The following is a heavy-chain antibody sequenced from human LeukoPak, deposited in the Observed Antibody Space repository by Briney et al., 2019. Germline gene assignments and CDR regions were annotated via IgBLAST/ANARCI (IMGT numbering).Heavy chain of an antibody. CDR2: ISDSGRTS. CDR3: AKGFSPSSWYYFDY. Sequence: PGGSLRLSCAASGFTFSSYAMSWVRQAPGKGLEWVSAISDSGRTSYYADSVKGRFTISRDNSKDTLYVQMKSLRADDTAVYFCAKGFSPSSWYYFDYWGQGTLVTVSS. D-gene: IGHD6-13*01. J-gene: IGHJ4*02. V-gene: IGHV3-23*01. CDR1: GFTFSSYA.